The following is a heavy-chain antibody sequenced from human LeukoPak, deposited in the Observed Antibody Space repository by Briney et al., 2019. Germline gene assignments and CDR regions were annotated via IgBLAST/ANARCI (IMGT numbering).Heavy chain of an antibody. D-gene: IGHD3-9*01. CDR3: ARANYDILTGSHDAFDI. J-gene: IGHJ3*02. CDR1: GGSISSHY. Sequence: SETLSLTCTVSGGSISSHYWSWIRQPPGKGLEWIGYIYYSGSTNYNPSLKSRVTISVDSSKNQFSLKLSSVTAADTAVYYCARANYDILTGSHDAFDIWGQGTMVTVSS. V-gene: IGHV4-59*11. CDR2: IYYSGST.